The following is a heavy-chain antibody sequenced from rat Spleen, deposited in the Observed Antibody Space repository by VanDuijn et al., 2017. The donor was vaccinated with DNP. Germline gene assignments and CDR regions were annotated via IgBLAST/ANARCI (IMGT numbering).Heavy chain of an antibody. CDR1: GFTFSDYT. J-gene: IGHJ2*01. CDR2: ISFDGSST. D-gene: IGHD5-1*01. V-gene: IGHV5-7*01. Sequence: EVQLVESGGGLVQPGRSLKLSCAASGFTFSDYTMAWVRQAPRKGLEWVATISFDGSSTYYRDSVKGRITISRENARSSLYLKMDSLRSEDTATYYCADWERWGQGVMVTVSS. CDR3: ADWER.